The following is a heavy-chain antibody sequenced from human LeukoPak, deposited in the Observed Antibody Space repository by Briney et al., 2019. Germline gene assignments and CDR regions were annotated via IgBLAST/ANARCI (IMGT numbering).Heavy chain of an antibody. CDR3: AKDAQRGFDYSNSLEH. CDR1: GFTFSHYG. V-gene: IGHV3-33*06. CDR2: IWSDGSNK. J-gene: IGHJ4*01. Sequence: GGSLRLSCAASGFTFSHYGMHWVRQPPGRGLEWVAVIWSDGSNKFYADSVKGRFTISRDNFKNTVFLQMNGLRTGDTALYYCAKDAQRGFDYSNSLEHWGQGSLVTVSS. D-gene: IGHD4-11*01.